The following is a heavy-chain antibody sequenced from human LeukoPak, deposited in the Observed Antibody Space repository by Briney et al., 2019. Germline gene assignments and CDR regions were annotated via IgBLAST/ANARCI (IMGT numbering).Heavy chain of an antibody. V-gene: IGHV4-34*01. D-gene: IGHD2-15*01. CDR2: INHSGST. J-gene: IGHJ5*02. CDR3: ARSHIVVVVAATLVNNWFDP. CDR1: GGSFSGYY. Sequence: PSETLSLTCAVYGGSFSGYYWSWIRQPPGKGLEWIGEINHSGSTNYNPSLKSRVTISVDTSKNQFSLKLTSVTAADTAVYYCARSHIVVVVAATLVNNWFDPWGQGALVTVSS.